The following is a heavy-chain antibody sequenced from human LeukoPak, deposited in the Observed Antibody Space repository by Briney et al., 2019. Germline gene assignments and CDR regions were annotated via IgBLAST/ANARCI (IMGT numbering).Heavy chain of an antibody. CDR3: ARVNFIPGTLHSDY. D-gene: IGHD1-7*01. Sequence: GGSLRLSCAASGFTFSDYYMSWIRQAPGKALEWVSYISSSGSTIYYADSVKGRFTISRDNAKNSLYLQMNSLRAEDTAVYYCARVNFIPGTLHSDYWGQGTLVTVSS. V-gene: IGHV3-11*01. CDR1: GFTFSDYY. J-gene: IGHJ4*02. CDR2: ISSSGSTI.